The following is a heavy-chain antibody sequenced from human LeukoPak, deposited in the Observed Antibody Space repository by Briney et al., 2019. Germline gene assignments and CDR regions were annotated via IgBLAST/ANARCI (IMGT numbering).Heavy chain of an antibody. D-gene: IGHD3-3*01. Sequence: GGSLRLSCAASGFTFSSYAMHWVRQAPGKGLEWVAVISYDGSNKYYADSVKGRFTISRDNSKNTLYLQMNSLRAEDTAVYYCARGGRITIFGVVITPRSDYWGQGTLVTVSS. CDR2: ISYDGSNK. CDR1: GFTFSSYA. V-gene: IGHV3-30*04. CDR3: ARGGRITIFGVVITPRSDY. J-gene: IGHJ4*02.